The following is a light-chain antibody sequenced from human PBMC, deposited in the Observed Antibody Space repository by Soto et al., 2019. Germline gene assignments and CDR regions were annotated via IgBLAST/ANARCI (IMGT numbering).Light chain of an antibody. CDR1: SSDVGGYNY. J-gene: IGLJ1*01. Sequence: QSALTQPASVSGSPGQSITISCTGTSSDVGGYNYVAWYQQHPGKAPKLLIYDVSNRPSGVSNRFSGSKSGNTASLTISGLQAEAEADYYCSSYTSSSTPVFGTGTQMTVL. CDR2: DVS. CDR3: SSYTSSSTPV. V-gene: IGLV2-14*01.